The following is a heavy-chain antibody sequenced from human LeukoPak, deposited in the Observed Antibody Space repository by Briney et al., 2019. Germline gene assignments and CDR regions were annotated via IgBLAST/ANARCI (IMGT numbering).Heavy chain of an antibody. CDR2: INPNSGKS. CDR3: ARHRGISTRDFEY. J-gene: IGHJ4*02. D-gene: IGHD3-16*01. V-gene: IGHV1-8*03. CDR1: GYTFTTND. Sequence: ASVRVSCKASGYTFTTNDINWVRQAPGQGPEWMAWINPNSGKSGYAPKFRGRVTVSRDTSISTAYLELSSLRSDDTAVYYCARHRGISTRDFEYWGQGTLVTVSS.